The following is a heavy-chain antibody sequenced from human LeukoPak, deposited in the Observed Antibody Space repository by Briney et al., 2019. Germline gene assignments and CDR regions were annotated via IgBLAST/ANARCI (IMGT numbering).Heavy chain of an antibody. V-gene: IGHV4-59*08. J-gene: IGHJ1*01. D-gene: IGHD6-19*01. Sequence: SETLSLTCTVSGGSISSYYWSWIRQPPGKGLEWIGYIYYSGSTNYNPSLKSRVTISVDTSKNQFPLKLSSVTAADTAVYYCARIAVAGGVAEYFQHWGQGTLVTVSS. CDR2: IYYSGST. CDR3: ARIAVAGGVAEYFQH. CDR1: GGSISSYY.